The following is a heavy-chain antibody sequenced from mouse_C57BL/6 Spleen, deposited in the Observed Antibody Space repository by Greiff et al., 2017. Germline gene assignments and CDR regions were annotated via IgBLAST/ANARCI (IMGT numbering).Heavy chain of an antibody. CDR3: TRTGLGLRDAWFAY. V-gene: IGHV1-15*01. CDR2: IDPETGGT. CDR1: GYTFTDYE. D-gene: IGHD3-3*01. J-gene: IGHJ3*01. Sequence: QVQLKQSGAELVRPGASVTLSCKASGYTFTDYEMHWVKQTPVHGLEWIGAIDPETGGTAYNQKFKGKAILTADKSSSTAYMELRSLTSEDSAVYYCTRTGLGLRDAWFAYWGQGTLVTVSA.